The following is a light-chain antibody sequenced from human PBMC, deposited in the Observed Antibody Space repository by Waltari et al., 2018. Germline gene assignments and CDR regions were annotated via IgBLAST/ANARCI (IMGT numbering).Light chain of an antibody. J-gene: IGLJ2*01. CDR2: EVN. V-gene: IGLV2-23*02. CDR1: NNDIGSYNL. CDR3: CSYAGTPRVV. Sequence: QSALTQPASVSGSPGQSITISCTGTNNDIGSYNLVSWYQQHPGKAPKVIIFEVNKLPSGVSNRFSGSKSGNTASLTVSGLHPEGEADYYCCSYAGTPRVVFGGGTKLTVL.